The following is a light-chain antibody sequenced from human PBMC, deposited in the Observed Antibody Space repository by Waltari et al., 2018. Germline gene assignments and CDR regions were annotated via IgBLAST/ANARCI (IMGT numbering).Light chain of an antibody. CDR1: QSLVHIDGNTD. CDR3: MQGTHWPLWT. J-gene: IGKJ1*01. Sequence: DVVMTQYPLSLSVTHGQTASISCTSSQSLVHIDGNTDLNWFHQRPVQSPRRLISKVSNRDSGVPDRFSDSWSGTDFTLEISRVEAEDVGVYYCMQGTHWPLWTFGQGTKVE. V-gene: IGKV2-30*02. CDR2: KVS.